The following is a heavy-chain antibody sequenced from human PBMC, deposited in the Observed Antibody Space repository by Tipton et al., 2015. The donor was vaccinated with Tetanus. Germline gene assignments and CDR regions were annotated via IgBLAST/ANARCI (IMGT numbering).Heavy chain of an antibody. Sequence: TLSLTCTVSGGSINPYYWSWIRQPPGMGLEWIGYIYYTGSTKSNPSLQSRVTISIDTSKNQFSLKLNSVTAADTAVYYCARGFQERWQKSGWFDPWGQGTLVTVSS. V-gene: IGHV4-59*01. CDR2: IYYTGST. CDR3: ARGFQERWQKSGWFDP. CDR1: GGSINPYY. D-gene: IGHD5-24*01. J-gene: IGHJ5*02.